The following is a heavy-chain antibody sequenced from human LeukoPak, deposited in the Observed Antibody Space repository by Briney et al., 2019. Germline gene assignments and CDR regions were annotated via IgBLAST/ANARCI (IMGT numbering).Heavy chain of an antibody. Sequence: ASVKVSCKASGYSFSTHWMHWVRQAPGQGFEWMAIINPDGTATSHSQKFQGRLSMTRDPSTSTVYLELSRLTSEDTAIYYCTTAADQYFDYWGQGSLVAVSP. CDR1: GYSFSTHW. J-gene: IGHJ4*02. CDR2: INPDGTAT. V-gene: IGHV1-46*01. CDR3: TTAADQYFDY. D-gene: IGHD2-2*01.